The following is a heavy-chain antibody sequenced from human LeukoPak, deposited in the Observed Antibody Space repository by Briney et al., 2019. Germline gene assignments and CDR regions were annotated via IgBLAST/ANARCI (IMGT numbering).Heavy chain of an antibody. Sequence: PSQTLSLTCTVSGGSISSSGYYWSWIRQHPGKGLEWIGYIYYSGSTYYNPSLKSRVTISVDTSKNQFSLKLSSVTAADTAVYYCARGESEYYGSGRRLAFFDYWGQGTLVTVSS. CDR2: IYYSGST. CDR1: GGSISSSGYY. CDR3: ARGESEYYGSGRRLAFFDY. J-gene: IGHJ4*02. V-gene: IGHV4-31*03. D-gene: IGHD3-10*01.